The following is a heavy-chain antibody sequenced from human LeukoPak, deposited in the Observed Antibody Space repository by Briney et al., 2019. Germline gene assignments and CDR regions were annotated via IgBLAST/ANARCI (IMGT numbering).Heavy chain of an antibody. V-gene: IGHV3-30*18. Sequence: GGSLRLSCAASGFTFSSYGMHWVRQAPGKGLEWVAVISYDGSNKYYADSVKGRFTISRDNSKNTLYLQMNSLRAEDTAVYYCAKDRRQQLVPYYFDYWGQGTLGTVSS. J-gene: IGHJ4*02. D-gene: IGHD6-13*01. CDR2: ISYDGSNK. CDR3: AKDRRQQLVPYYFDY. CDR1: GFTFSSYG.